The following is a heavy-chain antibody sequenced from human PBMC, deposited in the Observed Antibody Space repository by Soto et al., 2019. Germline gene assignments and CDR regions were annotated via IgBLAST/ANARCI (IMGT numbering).Heavy chain of an antibody. J-gene: IGHJ6*03. V-gene: IGHV3-48*01. CDR1: GFTFSSYS. Sequence: LSLTCAASGFTFSSYSMNWVRQAPGKGLEWVSYISSSSSTIYYADSVKGRFTISRDNAKNSLYLQMNSLRAEDTAVYYCARAISVVPAAAQYYYYYYMDVWGKGTTVTVSS. CDR2: ISSSSSTI. CDR3: ARAISVVPAAAQYYYYYYMDV. D-gene: IGHD2-2*01.